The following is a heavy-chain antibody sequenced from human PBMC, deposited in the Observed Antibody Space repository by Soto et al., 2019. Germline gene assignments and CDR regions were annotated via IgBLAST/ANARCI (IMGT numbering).Heavy chain of an antibody. V-gene: IGHV1-18*01. D-gene: IGHD3-10*01. J-gene: IGHJ4*02. CDR1: GYTFTSYG. CDR3: ARHPEGVDYYGSGSSYYFDY. Sequence: ASVKVSCKASGYTFTSYGISWVRQAPGQGLEWMGWISAYNGNTNYAQKLQGRVTITTDTSTSTAYMELRSLRSDDTAVYYCARHPEGVDYYGSGSSYYFDYWGQGTLVTVSS. CDR2: ISAYNGNT.